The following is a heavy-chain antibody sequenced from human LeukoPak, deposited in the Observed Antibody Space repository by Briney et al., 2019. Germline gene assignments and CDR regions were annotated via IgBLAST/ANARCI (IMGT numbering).Heavy chain of an antibody. CDR3: ARERHYDFWSGYYATPDY. D-gene: IGHD3-3*01. V-gene: IGHV3-9*01. Sequence: GGSLRLSCAASGFTFDDYAMHWVRQAPGKGLEWVSGISWNSGSIGYADSVKGRFTISRDNAKNTLYLQMNSLRAEDTAVYYCARERHYDFWSGYYATPDYWGQGTLVTVSS. J-gene: IGHJ4*02. CDR1: GFTFDDYA. CDR2: ISWNSGSI.